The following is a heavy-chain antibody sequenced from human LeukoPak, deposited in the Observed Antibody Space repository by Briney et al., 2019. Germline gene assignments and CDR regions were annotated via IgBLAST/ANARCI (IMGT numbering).Heavy chain of an antibody. CDR1: GFTFTSTY. Sequence: PGGSLRLSCAASGFTFTSTYMSWVRQAPGKGLEWISVIYSDGNPYYADSVKGRFTISRDNSKNTLYLQMNSLRVEDTAVYYCASGRDCWGQGTLVTVSS. V-gene: IGHV3-53*01. CDR2: IYSDGNP. CDR3: ASGRDC. J-gene: IGHJ4*02.